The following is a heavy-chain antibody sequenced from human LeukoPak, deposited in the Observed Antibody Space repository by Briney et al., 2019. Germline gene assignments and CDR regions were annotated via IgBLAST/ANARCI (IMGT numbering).Heavy chain of an antibody. D-gene: IGHD3-9*01. CDR3: ARPAVLRYFDWFLGQGAFDI. J-gene: IGHJ3*02. CDR1: GGSISSYY. V-gene: IGHV4-59*08. Sequence: SETLSLTCTVSGGSISSYYWSWIRQPPGKGLEWIGYIYYSGSTNYNPSLKSRVTISVDTSKNQFSLKLSSVTAADTAVYYCARPAVLRYFDWFLGQGAFDIWGQGTMVTVSS. CDR2: IYYSGST.